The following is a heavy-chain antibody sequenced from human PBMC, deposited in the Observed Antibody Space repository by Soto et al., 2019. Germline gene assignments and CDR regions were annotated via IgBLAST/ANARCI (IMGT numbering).Heavy chain of an antibody. CDR2: MNPNSGNT. D-gene: IGHD2-15*01. J-gene: IGHJ6*02. V-gene: IGHV1-8*01. CDR1: GYTFTSYD. CDR3: ARLVVVAATPLLLGMDL. Sequence: ASVKVSCKASGYTFTSYDINWVRQATGQGLEWMGWMNPNSGNTGYAQKFQGRVTMTRNTSISTAYMELSSLRSEDTAVYYCARLVVVAATPLLLGMDLWGQGTTVTVSS.